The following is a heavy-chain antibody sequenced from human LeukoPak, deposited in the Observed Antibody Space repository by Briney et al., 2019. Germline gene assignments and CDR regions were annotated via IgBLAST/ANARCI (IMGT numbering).Heavy chain of an antibody. J-gene: IGHJ4*02. V-gene: IGHV3-23*01. CDR2: ISRSASSR. CDR3: AGSFLEWSPFDY. Sequence: PGGSLRLSCAASGFTFSSYATSWVGQAPGKGLEWVSAISRSASSRYYADSVKGRFTISRDNSKNTLCLQMNSLRAEDTAVYYCAGSFLEWSPFDYWGQGTLVTVSS. D-gene: IGHD3-3*01. CDR1: GFTFSSYA.